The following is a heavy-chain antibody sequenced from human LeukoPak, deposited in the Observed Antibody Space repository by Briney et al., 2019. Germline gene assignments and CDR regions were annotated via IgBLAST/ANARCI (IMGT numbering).Heavy chain of an antibody. CDR1: GGSISDYY. D-gene: IGHD4-17*01. Sequence: SETLSLTCSVSGGSISDYYWSWIRQPPGKGLEWIGYIFYSGSTNYNPSLKSRVTMSIDTPKNQFSLKLSSVTAADTAVHYCATYRTVTTRSYGMDVWGQGATVTVSS. J-gene: IGHJ6*02. CDR3: ATYRTVTTRSYGMDV. CDR2: IFYSGST. V-gene: IGHV4-59*08.